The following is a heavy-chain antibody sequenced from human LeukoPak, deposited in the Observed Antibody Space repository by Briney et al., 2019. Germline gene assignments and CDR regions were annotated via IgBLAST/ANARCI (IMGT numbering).Heavy chain of an antibody. J-gene: IGHJ5*02. CDR3: ARDNSVGDIAWWFDP. Sequence: GASVKVSCKASGYTFTGYYMHWVRQAPGQGLEWMGLINLSGSSTLYAQKFQGRVTMTRDMSTTTDYMELSSLRSEDTAVYYCARDNSVGDIAWWFDPWGQGTLVTVSS. V-gene: IGHV1-46*01. CDR1: GYTFTGYY. CDR2: INLSGSST. D-gene: IGHD3-16*02.